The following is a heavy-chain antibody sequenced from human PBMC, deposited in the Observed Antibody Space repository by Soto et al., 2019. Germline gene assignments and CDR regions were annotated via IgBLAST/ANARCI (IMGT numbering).Heavy chain of an antibody. J-gene: IGHJ6*02. D-gene: IGHD2-15*01. V-gene: IGHV1-3*01. CDR1: GYTFTSYA. Sequence: QVQLVQSGAEVKKPGASVKVSCKASGYTFTSYAMHWVRQAPGQRLEWMGWITPGNGNTKDSQKFQGRVTITRDTSASTAYMELSSLRSEDTAVYYCAGGSPFAVVAATPYYYYYGMDVWGQGTTVTVSS. CDR3: AGGSPFAVVAATPYYYYYGMDV. CDR2: ITPGNGNT.